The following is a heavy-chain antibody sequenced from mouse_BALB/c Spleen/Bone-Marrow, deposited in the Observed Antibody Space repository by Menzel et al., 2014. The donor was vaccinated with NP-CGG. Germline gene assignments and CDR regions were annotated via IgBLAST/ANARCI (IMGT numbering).Heavy chain of an antibody. J-gene: IGHJ4*01. V-gene: IGHV1-82*01. D-gene: IGHD2-4*01. Sequence: QVQLQQSGPELVKPGASVKISCKTSGYTFSSSWMNWVKQRPGQGLEWIGRIYPGDGDTNYNGEFKGKATLTADKSSSTAYMQLSSLTSVDSAVYFCARVYYDSDCYAMDYWGQGTSVTVSS. CDR1: GYTFSSSW. CDR3: ARVYYDSDCYAMDY. CDR2: IYPGDGDT.